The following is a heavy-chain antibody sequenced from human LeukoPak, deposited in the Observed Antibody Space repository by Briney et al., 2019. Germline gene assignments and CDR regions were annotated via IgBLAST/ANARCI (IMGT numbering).Heavy chain of an antibody. Sequence: PGGSLRLSCAASGLTVSTNYMSWVRQAPGKGLERVSAIYAGGTTYYADSVKGRFTLSTDGSKNTLYLQMNSLRAEDTAVYYCASYSVSSRRDYWGQGTLVTVSS. V-gene: IGHV3-53*01. D-gene: IGHD5/OR15-5a*01. CDR2: IYAGGTT. J-gene: IGHJ4*02. CDR1: GLTVSTNY. CDR3: ASYSVSSRRDY.